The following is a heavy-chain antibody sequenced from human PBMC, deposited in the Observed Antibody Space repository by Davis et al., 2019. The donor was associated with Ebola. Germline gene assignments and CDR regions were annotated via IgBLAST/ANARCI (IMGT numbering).Heavy chain of an antibody. V-gene: IGHV4-59*01. J-gene: IGHJ6*02. D-gene: IGHD4-17*01. CDR3: ARDRYSTVTTFYGLDV. CDR1: GFTFSSYA. CDR2: IYYSGST. Sequence: ESLKISCAASGFTFSSYAMSWVRQPPGKGLEWIGYIYYSGSTTYNPSLKSRVTMSVDTSKNQFSLKLSSVTAADTAVYYCARDRYSTVTTFYGLDVWGQGTTVTVSS.